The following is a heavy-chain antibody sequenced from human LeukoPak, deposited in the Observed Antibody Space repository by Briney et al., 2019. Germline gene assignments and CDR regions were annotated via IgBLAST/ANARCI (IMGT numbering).Heavy chain of an antibody. D-gene: IGHD7-27*01. CDR3: ARFSPRAMGNYFDF. CDR2: IYPRGST. V-gene: IGHV4-30-2*01. Sequence: PSETLSPTCAVSGGSISSGSYSWSWIRQPPGKGLEWIGYIYPRGSTYYNPSLKSRVTMSLDRSANQFSLNLSSVTAADTAVYYCARFSPRAMGNYFDFWGQGTLVTVPS. J-gene: IGHJ4*02. CDR1: GGSISSGSYS.